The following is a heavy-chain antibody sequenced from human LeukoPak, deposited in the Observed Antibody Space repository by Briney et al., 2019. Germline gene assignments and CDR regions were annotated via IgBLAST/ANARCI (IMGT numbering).Heavy chain of an antibody. CDR2: IYSDNT. V-gene: IGHV3-53*01. D-gene: IGHD3-10*01. Sequence: GGSLRLSCTVSGFTVSSNSMSWVRQAPGKGLEWVSFIYSDNTHYSDSVKGRFTISRDNSKNTLYLQMNSLRAEDTAVYYCAKSQRLWFGGNDAFHIWGQGTMVTVSS. J-gene: IGHJ3*02. CDR3: AKSQRLWFGGNDAFHI. CDR1: GFTVSSNS.